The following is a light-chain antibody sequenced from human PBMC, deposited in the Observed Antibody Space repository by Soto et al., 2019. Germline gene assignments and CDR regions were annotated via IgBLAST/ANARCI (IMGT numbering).Light chain of an antibody. J-gene: IGLJ1*01. CDR1: SSDIGAYNY. V-gene: IGLV2-14*01. CDR2: EVT. Sequence: QSALTQPGSVSGSPGQSIPISCTGTSSDIGAYNYVSWYQQHPGKAPKLMIYEVTNRPSGVSTRFSGSKSGNTASLTIPGLQAEDEADYYCCSFTSGNTAYVFGTGAKVTVL. CDR3: CSFTSGNTAYV.